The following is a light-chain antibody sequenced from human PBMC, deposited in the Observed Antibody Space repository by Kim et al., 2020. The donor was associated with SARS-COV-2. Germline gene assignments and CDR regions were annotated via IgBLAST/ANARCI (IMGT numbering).Light chain of an antibody. CDR2: DNN. V-gene: IGLV1-40*01. Sequence: RITVTCSVSNSTSGAGYDVQWYQHLPGTAPNLLIFDNNNRPSGVSDRFSGSKSVTSASLAITGLQADDEADYYCQSYDTGLSGPVLGGGTQLTVL. J-gene: IGLJ2*01. CDR3: QSYDTGLSGPV. CDR1: NSTSGAGYD.